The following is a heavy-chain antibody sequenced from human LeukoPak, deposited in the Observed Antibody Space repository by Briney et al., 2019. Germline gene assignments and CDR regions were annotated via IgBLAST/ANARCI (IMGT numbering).Heavy chain of an antibody. CDR3: VRDSDHVRDY. CDR2: IKQDGSEK. CDR1: GFTFGSYW. V-gene: IGHV3-7*01. J-gene: IGHJ4*02. Sequence: GGSLRLSCAASGFTFGSYWMSWVRQAPGKGLEWVANIKQDGSEKYYVDSVEGRFIISRDNTENSLYLQMNSLRAEDTAVYYCVRDSDHVRDYWGQGTLVTVSS. D-gene: IGHD3-10*01.